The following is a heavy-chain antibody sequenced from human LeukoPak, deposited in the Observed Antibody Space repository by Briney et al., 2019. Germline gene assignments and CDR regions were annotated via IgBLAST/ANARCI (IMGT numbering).Heavy chain of an antibody. Sequence: SETRSLTCTDTGGYINNNYWSWIRQPPGPTLERIGYVYSNGNTNYNPSLKSRVTMSIETSKNQFSLKVPSVTAADTAVYYCASGTFDGPLYGTYWYFHVWGRGTLVTVSS. CDR1: GGYINNNY. D-gene: IGHD1-14*01. CDR3: ASGTFDGPLYGTYWYFHV. V-gene: IGHV4-59*01. CDR2: VYSNGNT. J-gene: IGHJ2*01.